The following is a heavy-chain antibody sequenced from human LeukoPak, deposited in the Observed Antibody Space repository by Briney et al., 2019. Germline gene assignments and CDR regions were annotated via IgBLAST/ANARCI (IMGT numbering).Heavy chain of an antibody. CDR1: GFTLSSYA. Sequence: PGGSLRLSCAASGFTLSSYAMSWVRQAPGKGLEWVSAISGSGGSTYYADSVKGRFTISRDNSKNTLYLQMNSLRAEDTAVYYCAKKTTGSSGWSQYFQHWGQGTLVTVSS. CDR3: AKKTTGSSGWSQYFQH. V-gene: IGHV3-23*01. D-gene: IGHD6-19*01. J-gene: IGHJ1*01. CDR2: ISGSGGST.